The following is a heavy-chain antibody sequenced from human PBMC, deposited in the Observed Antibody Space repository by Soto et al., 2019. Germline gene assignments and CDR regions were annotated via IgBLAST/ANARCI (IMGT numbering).Heavy chain of an antibody. CDR2: IIPILGIA. CDR1: GGTFSSYT. J-gene: IGHJ4*02. Sequence: QVQLVQSGAEVKKPGSSVKVSCKASGGTFSSYTISWVRQAPGQGLEWMGRIIPILGIANYAQKFQGRVTITXXKXTXXAYMELSSLRSEDTAVYYCATVGNYGDYAGENFDYWGQGTLVTVSS. V-gene: IGHV1-69*02. CDR3: ATVGNYGDYAGENFDY. D-gene: IGHD4-17*01.